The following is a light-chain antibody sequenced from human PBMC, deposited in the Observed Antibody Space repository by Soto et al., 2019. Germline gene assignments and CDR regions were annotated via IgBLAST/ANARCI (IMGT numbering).Light chain of an antibody. V-gene: IGKV1-39*01. CDR1: QSISSY. CDR2: AAS. J-gene: IGKJ2*01. CDR3: QQSYRTPYT. Sequence: DIQMTQSPSSLSASVGDRVTITCRASQSISSYLNWYQQKPGKAPKLLIYAASSLQSGVPSRFSGSGSGTDFTLTISSLQPEDVATYYCQQSYRTPYTFGQGPKVDIK.